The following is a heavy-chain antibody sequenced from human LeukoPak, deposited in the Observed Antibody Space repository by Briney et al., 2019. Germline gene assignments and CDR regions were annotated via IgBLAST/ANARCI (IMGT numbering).Heavy chain of an antibody. CDR3: ARGHLLGYCTNGVCDDY. CDR1: GGTFSSYT. V-gene: IGHV1-69*02. D-gene: IGHD2-8*01. Sequence: GASVKVSCKASGGTFSSYTISWVRQAPGQGLEWMGRIIPILGIANYAQKFQGRVTITADKSMSTAYMELSSLRSEDTAVYYCARGHLLGYCTNGVCDDYWGQGTLVTVSS. CDR2: IIPILGIA. J-gene: IGHJ4*02.